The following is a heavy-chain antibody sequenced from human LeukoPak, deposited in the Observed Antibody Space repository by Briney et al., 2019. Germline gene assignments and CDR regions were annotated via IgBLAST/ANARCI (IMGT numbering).Heavy chain of an antibody. CDR1: GFTFTTYW. D-gene: IGHD3-9*01. J-gene: IGHJ3*02. CDR2: IKQDGSEK. V-gene: IGHV3-7*01. CDR3: ARDPYDIFARGAFDI. Sequence: PGESLRLSCAASGFTFTTYWMSWVRQAPGKGLEWVANIKQDGSEKYYVDSVKGRFTISRDNAKNSLYLQMNSLRAEDTAVYYCARDPYDIFARGAFDIWGQGTMVTVSS.